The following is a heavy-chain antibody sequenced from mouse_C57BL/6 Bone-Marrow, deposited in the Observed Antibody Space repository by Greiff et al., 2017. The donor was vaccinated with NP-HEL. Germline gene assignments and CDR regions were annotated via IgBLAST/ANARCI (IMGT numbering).Heavy chain of an antibody. J-gene: IGHJ1*03. Sequence: EVQLVESGGGLVQPKGSLKLSCAASGFSFNTYAMNWVRQAPGKGLEWVARIRSKSNNYATYYADSVKDRFTISRDDSESMLYLQMNNLKTEDTAMYYCVTLITTVAPYWYFDVWGTGTTVTVSS. V-gene: IGHV10-1*01. CDR1: GFSFNTYA. CDR2: IRSKSNNYAT. D-gene: IGHD1-1*01. CDR3: VTLITTVAPYWYFDV.